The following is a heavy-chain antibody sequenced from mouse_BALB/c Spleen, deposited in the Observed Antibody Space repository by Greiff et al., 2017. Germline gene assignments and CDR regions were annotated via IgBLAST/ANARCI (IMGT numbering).Heavy chain of an antibody. CDR2: INPSSGYT. J-gene: IGHJ2*01. D-gene: IGHD1-2*01. V-gene: IGHV1-4*01. CDR3: ASRSLLRLPYFDY. CDR1: GYTFPSYT. Sequence: VQLQQSGAELARPGASVKMSCKASGYTFPSYTMHWVKQRPGQGLEWIGYINPSSGYTNYNQKFKDKATLTADKSSSTAYMQLSSLTSEDSAVYYCASRSLLRLPYFDYWGQGTTLTVSS.